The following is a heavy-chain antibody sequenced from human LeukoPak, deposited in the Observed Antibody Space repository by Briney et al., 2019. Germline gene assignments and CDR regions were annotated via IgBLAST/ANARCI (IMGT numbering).Heavy chain of an antibody. J-gene: IGHJ5*01. V-gene: IGHV3-23*01. CDR2: ITGSGGNT. D-gene: IGHD4-17*01. CDR3: AKESTVTPGNVNWFDS. CDR1: GFTFSSYE. Sequence: GGSLRLSCAASGFTFSSYEMSWVRQAPGKGLEWVSTITGSGGNTYYAESVKGRFTISRGNSKNRLYLQMNSLRAEDTAVYSCAKESTVTPGNVNWFDSWGQGTLVTVSS.